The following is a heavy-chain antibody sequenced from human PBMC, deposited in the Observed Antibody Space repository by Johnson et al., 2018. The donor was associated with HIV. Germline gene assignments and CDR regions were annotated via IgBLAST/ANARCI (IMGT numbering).Heavy chain of an antibody. V-gene: IGHV3-7*02. Sequence: VQLVESGGDLVQPGGSLRLSCAASAFNFDTSWMAWVRQAPGKGLEWVANIKQDGSEKYYVDSVKGRFTISRDNAKNSLYLQMNSLRAEDTAVYYCARGGDAFDIWGQGTMVTVSS. CDR2: IKQDGSEK. CDR3: ARGGDAFDI. D-gene: IGHD3-16*01. CDR1: AFNFDTSW. J-gene: IGHJ3*02.